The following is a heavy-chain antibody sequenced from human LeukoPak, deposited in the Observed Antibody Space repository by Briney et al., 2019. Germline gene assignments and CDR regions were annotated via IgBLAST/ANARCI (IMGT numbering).Heavy chain of an antibody. V-gene: IGHV1-18*01. D-gene: IGHD2-2*01. CDR2: ISAYNGNT. Sequence: ASVKVSCKASGYTFTSYGISWVRQAPGQGLEWMGWISAYNGNTNYAQKLQGRVTMTTDTSTSTAYMELRSLRSDDTAVYYCARHHHYCSSTSCYSDYFDYWGQGTLVTVSS. J-gene: IGHJ4*02. CDR3: ARHHHYCSSTSCYSDYFDY. CDR1: GYTFTSYG.